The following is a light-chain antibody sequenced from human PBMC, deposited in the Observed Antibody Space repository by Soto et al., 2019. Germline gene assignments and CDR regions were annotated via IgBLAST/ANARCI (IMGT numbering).Light chain of an antibody. J-gene: IGLJ1*01. V-gene: IGLV2-14*01. CDR3: SSYTSSSPYV. CDR1: SSDVGGYNY. CDR2: EVS. Sequence: QSALTQPASASGSPGQSITISCTGTSSDVGGYNYVSWYQQDPGKAPKLMIYEVSNRPSGVSNRFSGSRSGNTASLTISGLQAEDEADYYCSSYTSSSPYVFGTGTKVTVL.